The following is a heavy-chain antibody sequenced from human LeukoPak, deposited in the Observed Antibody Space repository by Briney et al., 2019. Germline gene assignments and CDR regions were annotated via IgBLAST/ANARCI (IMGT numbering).Heavy chain of an antibody. J-gene: IGHJ4*02. CDR3: SRGRVVVTADYYFDY. CDR2: IIPIFGTA. D-gene: IGHD2-21*02. Sequence: SVKVSCKASGGTFSSYAISWVRQAPGQGLEWMGGIIPIFGTANYAQKFQGRVTITTDESTSTAYMELSSLRSEDTAVYYCSRGRVVVTADYYFDYWGQGTLVTVSS. V-gene: IGHV1-69*05. CDR1: GGTFSSYA.